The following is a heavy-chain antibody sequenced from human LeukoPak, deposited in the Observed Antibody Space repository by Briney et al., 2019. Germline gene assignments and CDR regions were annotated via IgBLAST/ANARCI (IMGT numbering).Heavy chain of an antibody. CDR1: GYTFTSYY. CDR2: INPSGGST. D-gene: IGHD5-24*01. Sequence: ASVKVSCKASGYTFTSYYMHWVRQAPAQGLEWMGIINPSGGSTSYAQKFQGRVTMTRDTSTSTVSMELSSLRSEDTAVYYCARDGEAVGRRWLQFSDSDYWGQGTLVTVSS. V-gene: IGHV1-46*01. CDR3: ARDGEAVGRRWLQFSDSDY. J-gene: IGHJ4*02.